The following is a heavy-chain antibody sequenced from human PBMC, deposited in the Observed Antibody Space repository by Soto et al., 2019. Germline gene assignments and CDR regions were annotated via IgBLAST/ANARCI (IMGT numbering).Heavy chain of an antibody. D-gene: IGHD3-3*01. CDR3: ARIRVLRFLESPTKIDA. Sequence: SGPTRVNPTQTLTLTCTFSGFALSTSGMCVSWIRQPPGKALEWLARIDWDDDKYYSTSLKTRLTISKDTSKNQVVLTMTNMDPVDTATYYCARIRVLRFLESPTKIDAWGKDTTLTVSS. V-gene: IGHV2-70*11. CDR2: IDWDDDK. J-gene: IGHJ6*04. CDR1: GFALSTSGMC.